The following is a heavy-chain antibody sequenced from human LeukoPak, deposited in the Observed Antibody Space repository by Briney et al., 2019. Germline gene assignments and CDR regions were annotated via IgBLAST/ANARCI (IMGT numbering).Heavy chain of an antibody. J-gene: IGHJ5*02. D-gene: IGHD6-13*01. V-gene: IGHV1-69*13. Sequence: SVKVSCKASGGTFSSYAISWVRQAPGQGLEWMGGIIPIFGTANYAQKFQGRVTITADESTSTAYMELSSLRSEDTAVYYCAQNEGIASNWFDPWGQGTPVTVSS. CDR3: AQNEGIASNWFDP. CDR2: IIPIFGTA. CDR1: GGTFSSYA.